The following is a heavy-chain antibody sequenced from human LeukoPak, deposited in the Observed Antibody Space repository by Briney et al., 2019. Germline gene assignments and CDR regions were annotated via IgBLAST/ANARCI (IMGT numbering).Heavy chain of an antibody. CDR1: GYTFTSYG. CDR3: ARADTAMDPSDY. J-gene: IGHJ4*02. V-gene: IGHV1-18*01. Sequence: GASVKVSRKASGYTFTSYGISWVRQAPGQGLKWMGWISAYNGNTNYAQKLQGRVTMTTDTSTSTAYMELRSLRSDDTAVYYCARADTAMDPSDYWGQGTLVTVSS. D-gene: IGHD5-18*01. CDR2: ISAYNGNT.